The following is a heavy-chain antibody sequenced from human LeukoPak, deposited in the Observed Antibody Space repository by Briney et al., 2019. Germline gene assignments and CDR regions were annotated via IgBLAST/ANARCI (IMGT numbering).Heavy chain of an antibody. J-gene: IGHJ4*02. V-gene: IGHV3-23*01. CDR2: VGGGGHDT. D-gene: IGHD1-1*01. Sequence: GRSLRLSCAASGFTFSSYGMHWVRQAPGKGLEWVSTVGGGGHDTYYADSVKGRFTISRDNSKNTLYLQMNSLGAEDTAIYYCAKDARGYNRPIDFWGQGTLVTVSS. CDR1: GFTFSSYG. CDR3: AKDARGYNRPIDF.